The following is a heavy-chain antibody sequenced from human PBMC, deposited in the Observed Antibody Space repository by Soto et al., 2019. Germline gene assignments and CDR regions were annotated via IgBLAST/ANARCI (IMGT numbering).Heavy chain of an antibody. Sequence: GGSLRLSWAASGFTFSSYGMHWVRQAPGKGLEWVAVISYDGSNKYYADSVKGRFTISRDNSKNTLYLQMNSLRAEDTAVYYCAKDQLNYYDSSGYYQSYYGMDVWGQGTTVTVSS. D-gene: IGHD3-22*01. CDR1: GFTFSSYG. J-gene: IGHJ6*02. CDR3: AKDQLNYYDSSGYYQSYYGMDV. V-gene: IGHV3-30*18. CDR2: ISYDGSNK.